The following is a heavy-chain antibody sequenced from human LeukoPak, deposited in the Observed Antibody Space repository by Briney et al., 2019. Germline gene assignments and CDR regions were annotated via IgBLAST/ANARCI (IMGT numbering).Heavy chain of an antibody. CDR1: AGSISSYY. D-gene: IGHD1-26*01. CDR2: IYTSGSA. Sequence: SETLSLTCTVSAGSISSYYWSWIRQPAGKGLEWIGRIYTSGSANYNPSLKSRVTMSVDTSKNQFSLKLSSVTAADTAVYYCARENSGSYYWPFDYWGQGTLVTVSS. CDR3: ARENSGSYYWPFDY. J-gene: IGHJ4*02. V-gene: IGHV4-4*07.